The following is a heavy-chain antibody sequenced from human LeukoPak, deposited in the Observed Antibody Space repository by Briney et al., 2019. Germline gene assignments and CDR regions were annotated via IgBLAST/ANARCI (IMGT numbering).Heavy chain of an antibody. J-gene: IGHJ4*02. Sequence: SGGSVRLSCAASGFTFSTYAMHWVRQAPGRGLEWVAFIRYDGSNQYYADSVRGRFTISRDNSNNTLYLQANSLRPEDTAAYYCAKPLSNYDFWSGYKNWGQGTLVTISS. D-gene: IGHD3-3*01. CDR1: GFTFSTYA. V-gene: IGHV3-30*02. CDR2: IRYDGSNQ. CDR3: AKPLSNYDFWSGYKN.